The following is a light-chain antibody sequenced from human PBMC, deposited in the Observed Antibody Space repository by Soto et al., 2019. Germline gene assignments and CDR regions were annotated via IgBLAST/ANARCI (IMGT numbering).Light chain of an antibody. J-gene: IGKJ1*01. V-gene: IGKV3-15*01. CDR1: QSVSSR. Sequence: EIVLTQSPATLSVSPGERATLSCMASQSVSSRLAWYQQKRGQAPRLLIYGASTRATGIPARFSGSGSGTEFTLTINSLQSEDFAVYYCQQYNNWPRTFGQGTKVDIK. CDR3: QQYNNWPRT. CDR2: GAS.